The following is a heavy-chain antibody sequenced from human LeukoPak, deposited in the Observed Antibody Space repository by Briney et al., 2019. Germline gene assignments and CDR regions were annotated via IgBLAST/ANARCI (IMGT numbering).Heavy chain of an antibody. CDR3: ARRGSGWNT. Sequence: SETLSLTCTVSGYSISSGYYWGWIRQPPGKGLEWIGSIYHSGSTNYNPSLKSRVTISVDTSKNHFSLKLTSVTAADTAVYYCARRGSGWNTWGQGTLVTVSS. J-gene: IGHJ5*02. CDR2: IYHSGST. D-gene: IGHD6-19*01. CDR1: GYSISSGYY. V-gene: IGHV4-38-2*02.